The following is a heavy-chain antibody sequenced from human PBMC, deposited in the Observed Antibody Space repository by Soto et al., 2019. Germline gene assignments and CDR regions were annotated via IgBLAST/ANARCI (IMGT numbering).Heavy chain of an antibody. J-gene: IGHJ4*02. CDR3: ARGGYYYDSSGYYLFDY. CDR1: GFTFSSYW. Sequence: LRLSCAASGFTFSSYWMHWVRQAPGKGLVWVSRINSDGSSTSYADSVKGRFTISRDNAKNTLYLQMNSLRAEDTAVYYCARGGYYYDSSGYYLFDYWGQGTLVTVSS. V-gene: IGHV3-74*01. CDR2: INSDGSST. D-gene: IGHD3-22*01.